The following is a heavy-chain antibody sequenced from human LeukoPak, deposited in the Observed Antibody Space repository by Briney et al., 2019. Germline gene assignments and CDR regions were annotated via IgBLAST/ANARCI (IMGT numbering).Heavy chain of an antibody. Sequence: AAAMQSSIDASATFFNNFWNWWGRPLPGKGVEWRGIIYAGDSDTSYNPFFRGQVTISADKSNSFAYLQWSSLKASDTAMYYCVKQGATATTYGAFDLWGRGTMVFVSS. CDR3: VKQGATATTYGAFDL. J-gene: IGHJ3*01. D-gene: IGHD4-17*01. V-gene: IGHV5-51*01. CDR1: ATFFNNFW. CDR2: IYAGDSDT.